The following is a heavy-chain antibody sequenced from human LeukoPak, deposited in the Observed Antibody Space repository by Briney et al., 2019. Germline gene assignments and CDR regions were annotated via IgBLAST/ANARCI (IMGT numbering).Heavy chain of an antibody. J-gene: IGHJ6*03. V-gene: IGHV4-61*02. Sequence: SQTLSLTCTVSGGSISSGSYYWSWIRQPAGKGLEWIGRIYTSGSTNYNPSLKSRVTISVDTSKNQFSLKLSSVTAADTAVYYCAKDSSSSPGGYYYYMDVWGKGTTVTVSS. CDR3: AKDSSSSPGGYYYYMDV. D-gene: IGHD6-6*01. CDR2: IYTSGST. CDR1: GGSISSGSYY.